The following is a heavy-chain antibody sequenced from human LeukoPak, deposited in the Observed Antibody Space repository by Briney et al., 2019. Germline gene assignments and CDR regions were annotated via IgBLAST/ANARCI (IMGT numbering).Heavy chain of an antibody. V-gene: IGHV4-61*02. CDR2: IWPDGG. D-gene: IGHD1-1*01. CDR1: GGSINSRNYY. J-gene: IGHJ6*02. Sequence: SQTLSLTCTVSGGSINSRNYYWNWIRQPAGKELEWIGRIWPDGGTGGAPTYKPSLRSRVSISLDTSRNQFSLRLSSVTAADTAVYYCARVRQLGYGMDVWGQGTTVTVSS. CDR3: ARVRQLGYGMDV.